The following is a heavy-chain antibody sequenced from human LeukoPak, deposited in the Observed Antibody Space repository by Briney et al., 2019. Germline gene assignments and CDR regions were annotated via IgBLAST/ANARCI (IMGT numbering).Heavy chain of an antibody. V-gene: IGHV4-4*07. J-gene: IGHJ4*02. CDR3: ARSRYYYDSSSYYGFDY. D-gene: IGHD3-22*01. CDR1: GGSISSYY. Sequence: SETLSLTCTVSGGSISSYYWSGIRQPAGKGLEWIGRIYTIGNTNYNPSLKSRVTMSLDTSKNQFSLKLSSVTAADTAVYYCARSRYYYDSSSYYGFDYWGQGTLVTVSS. CDR2: IYTIGNT.